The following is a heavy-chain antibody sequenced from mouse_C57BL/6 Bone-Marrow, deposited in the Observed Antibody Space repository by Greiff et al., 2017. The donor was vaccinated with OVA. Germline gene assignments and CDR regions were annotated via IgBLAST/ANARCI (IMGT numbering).Heavy chain of an antibody. V-gene: IGHV5-4*01. J-gene: IGHJ1*03. CDR3: AAYGSSFYWYFDV. CDR2: ISDGGSYT. D-gene: IGHD1-1*01. CDR1: GFTFSSYA. Sequence: EVQGVESGGGLVKPGGSLKLSCAASGFTFSSYAMSWVRQTPEKRLEWVATISDGGSYTYYPDNVKGRFTISRDNAKNNLYLQMSHLKSEDTAMYYCAAYGSSFYWYFDVWGTGTSVTVSS.